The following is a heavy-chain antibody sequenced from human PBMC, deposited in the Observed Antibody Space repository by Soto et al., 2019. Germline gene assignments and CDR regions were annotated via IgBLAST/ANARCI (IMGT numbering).Heavy chain of an antibody. J-gene: IGHJ5*02. D-gene: IGHD3-10*01. Sequence: PSETLSLTCTASGVSISSSSYYWGWILHPPGKGLEGIGSIYCRVSTYYNPSLKSRVTISVDTSKNQFSMKLSSVTAADTAVDYCSRYEVDRYGAGINVFVTWGQR. CDR1: GVSISSSSYY. V-gene: IGHV4-39*01. CDR3: SRYEVDRYGAGINVFVT. CDR2: IYCRVST.